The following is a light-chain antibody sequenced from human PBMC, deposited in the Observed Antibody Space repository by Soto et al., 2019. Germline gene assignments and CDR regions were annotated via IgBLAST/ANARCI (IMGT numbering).Light chain of an antibody. CDR2: DAS. CDR3: QQRSNWPIFT. V-gene: IGKV3-11*01. Sequence: PGERATLSCRASQSVGSYLAWYQQKPGQAPRLLIYDASNRATGIPARFSGSGSGTDFTLTINSLEPEDFAVYYCQQRSNWPIFTFGPGTKVDIK. CDR1: QSVGSY. J-gene: IGKJ3*01.